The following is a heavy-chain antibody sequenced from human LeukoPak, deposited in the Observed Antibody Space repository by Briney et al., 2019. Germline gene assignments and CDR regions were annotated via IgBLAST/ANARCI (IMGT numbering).Heavy chain of an antibody. CDR2: LNPSSGDT. Sequence: GASVKVSCKASGYVFTGFYIHWVRQAPGEGLEWMGRLNPSSGDTIHAQKFQGRVTITRDTSISTAYMQLSSLRSDDTAVYYCARVPDIYCPYTSCLDYWGQGTLVTVSS. V-gene: IGHV1-2*06. J-gene: IGHJ4*02. D-gene: IGHD2-2*01. CDR3: ARVPDIYCPYTSCLDY. CDR1: GYVFTGFY.